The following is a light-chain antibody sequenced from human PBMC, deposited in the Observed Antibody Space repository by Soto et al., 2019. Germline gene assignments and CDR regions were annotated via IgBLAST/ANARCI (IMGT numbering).Light chain of an antibody. Sequence: QSALTQPPSASGSPGQSVTISCTGTSSDVGGYDYVSWYQQHPGKAPKLMISEVSKRPSGVPDRFSGSKSGNTACLAVSGLQAEDEADYYCSSFAGNNTLVFGGATKLTV. CDR2: EVS. V-gene: IGLV2-8*01. CDR1: SSDVGGYDY. J-gene: IGLJ2*01. CDR3: SSFAGNNTLV.